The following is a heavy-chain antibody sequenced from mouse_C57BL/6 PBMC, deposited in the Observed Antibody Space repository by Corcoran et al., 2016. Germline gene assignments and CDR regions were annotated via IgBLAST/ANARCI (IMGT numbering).Heavy chain of an antibody. CDR3: ARTGYDYDFDY. CDR1: GYSITSGYY. J-gene: IGHJ2*01. D-gene: IGHD2-4*01. V-gene: IGHV3-6*01. CDR2: ISYDGSN. Sequence: DVQLQESGPGLVKPSQSLSLTCSVTGYSITSGYYWNWIRQFPGNKLEWMGYISYDGSNNYNPSLKNRISITRDTSKNQFFLKLNSVTTEDTATYYCARTGYDYDFDYWGQGTTLTVSS.